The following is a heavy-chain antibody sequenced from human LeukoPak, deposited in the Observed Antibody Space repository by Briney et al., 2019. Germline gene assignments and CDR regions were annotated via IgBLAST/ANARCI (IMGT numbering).Heavy chain of an antibody. D-gene: IGHD4-17*01. CDR1: GFTVSSNY. CDR2: IYSGGST. Sequence: GGSLRLSCAASGFTVSSNYMSWVRQAPGKGLEWVSVIYSGGSTYYADSVKGRFTISRDNSKNTLYLQMNSLRAEDTAVYYCARVRTTVSAIDYWGQGTLVTVSS. CDR3: ARVRTTVSAIDY. J-gene: IGHJ4*02. V-gene: IGHV3-66*01.